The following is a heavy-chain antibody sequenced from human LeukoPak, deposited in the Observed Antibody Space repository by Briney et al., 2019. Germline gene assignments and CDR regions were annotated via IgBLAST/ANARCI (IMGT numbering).Heavy chain of an antibody. J-gene: IGHJ4*02. D-gene: IGHD6-13*01. CDR3: AKTQSSSWSDFDY. CDR2: ISWNSGSI. Sequence: GGSLRLSCAASGFTFDDYAMHWVRQAPGKGLEWVSGISWNSGSIGYADSVKGRFTISRDNAKNSLYLQMNSLRAEDTALYYCAKTQSSSWSDFDYWGQGTLVTVSS. V-gene: IGHV3-9*01. CDR1: GFTFDDYA.